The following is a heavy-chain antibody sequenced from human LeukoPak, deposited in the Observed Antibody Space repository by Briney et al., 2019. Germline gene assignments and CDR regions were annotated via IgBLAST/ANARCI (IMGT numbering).Heavy chain of an antibody. CDR1: GYIFTDYY. J-gene: IGHJ4*02. CDR2: INPNSGGT. V-gene: IGHV1-2*02. Sequence: ASVKVSCKASGYIFTDYYMHWVRQAPGQGLEWMGWINPNSGGTNYAQKFQGRVTMTRGTSISTAYMELSRLRSDDTAVYYCARVRDGRRAFDYWGQGTLVTVSS. CDR3: ARVRDGRRAFDY. D-gene: IGHD3-10*01.